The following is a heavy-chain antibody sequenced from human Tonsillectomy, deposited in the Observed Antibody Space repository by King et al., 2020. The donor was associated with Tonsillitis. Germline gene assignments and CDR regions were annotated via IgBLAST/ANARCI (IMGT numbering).Heavy chain of an antibody. V-gene: IGHV2-70*04. J-gene: IGHJ5*02. Sequence: TLKESGPALVKPTQTLTLTCTFSGFSLSTDEMRVSWVRQPPGKALEWLSRIYWEVEKFYSTSLKTRLTISRDTSKNQVVLRMTNMDPGDTATYYCTRSQAGSNWFDPWGRGTLVTVSS. CDR1: GFSLSTDEMR. CDR2: IYWEVEK. CDR3: TRSQAGSNWFDP.